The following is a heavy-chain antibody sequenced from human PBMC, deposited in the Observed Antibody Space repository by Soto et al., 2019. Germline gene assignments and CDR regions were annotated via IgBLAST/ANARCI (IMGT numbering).Heavy chain of an antibody. J-gene: IGHJ4*02. V-gene: IGHV4-59*08. CDR1: GGSISSYY. Sequence: KSSETLSLTCTVSGGSISSYYWSWIRQPPGKGLEWIGYIYYSGSTNYNPSLKSRVTISVDTSKNQFSLKLSSVTAADTAVYYCARLGGTYLGGEFDYWGQGTLVTVSS. CDR3: ARLGGTYLGGEFDY. CDR2: IYYSGST. D-gene: IGHD3-10*01.